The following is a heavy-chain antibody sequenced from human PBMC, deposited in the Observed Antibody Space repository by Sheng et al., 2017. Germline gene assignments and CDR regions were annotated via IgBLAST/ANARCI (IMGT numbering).Heavy chain of an antibody. CDR2: INHSGST. CDR1: GGSFSGYY. D-gene: IGHD6-13*01. J-gene: IGHJ5*02. V-gene: IGHV4-34*01. Sequence: QVQLQQWGAGLLKPSETLSLTCAVYGGSFSGYYWSWIRQPPGKGLEWIGEINHSGSTNYNPSLKSRVTISVDTSKNQFSLKLSSVTAADTAVYYCARRGYRSSRNNWFDPWGQGTLVTVSS. CDR3: ARRGYRSSRNNWFDP.